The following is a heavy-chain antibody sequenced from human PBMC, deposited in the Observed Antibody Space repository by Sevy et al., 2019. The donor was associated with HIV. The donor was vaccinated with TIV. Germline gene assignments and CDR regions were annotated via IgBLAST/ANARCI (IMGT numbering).Heavy chain of an antibody. CDR1: GDSISSYY. Sequence: SETLSLTCTVSGDSISSYYWSWIRQPPGKGLEGIGYIYYSGTTKYNPSLKSRVTISVDTSKNQFSLKLKSVIAADTAVYYCARDRVGATTDWFDPWGQGTLVTVSS. CDR2: IYYSGTT. V-gene: IGHV4-59*01. J-gene: IGHJ5*02. CDR3: ARDRVGATTDWFDP. D-gene: IGHD1-26*01.